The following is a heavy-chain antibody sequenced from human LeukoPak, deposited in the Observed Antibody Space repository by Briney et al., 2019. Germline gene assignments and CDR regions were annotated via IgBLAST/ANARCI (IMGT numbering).Heavy chain of an antibody. CDR1: GGSISSYY. J-gene: IGHJ4*02. V-gene: IGHV4-59*08. CDR3: ARQEIVSLYGGYYDY. Sequence: SETLSLTCTVSGGSISSYYWSWIRQPPGKGLEWIGYIYYSGSTNYNPYLKSRVTISVDTSKNQFSLKLSSVTAADTAVYYCARQEIVSLYGGYYDYWGQGTLVTVSS. D-gene: IGHD3-16*01. CDR2: IYYSGST.